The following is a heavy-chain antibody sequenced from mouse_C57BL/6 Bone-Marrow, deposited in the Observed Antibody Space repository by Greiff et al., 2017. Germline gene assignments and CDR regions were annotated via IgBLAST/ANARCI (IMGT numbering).Heavy chain of an antibody. CDR1: GFNIKDDY. CDR2: IDPENGDT. V-gene: IGHV14-4*01. CDR3: TPYTRLH. D-gene: IGHD2-2*01. J-gene: IGHJ2*01. Sequence: EVHVKQSGAELVRPGASVKLSCTASGFNIKDDYMHWVKQRPEKGLEWIGWIDPENGDTEYASKFQGQGTITADTPSSTAYLQLSSLTSEDTAVYYCTPYTRLHWGQGTTLTVSS.